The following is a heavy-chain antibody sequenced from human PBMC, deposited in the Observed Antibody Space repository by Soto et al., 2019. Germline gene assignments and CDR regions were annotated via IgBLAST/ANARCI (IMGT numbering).Heavy chain of an antibody. V-gene: IGHV4-31*03. D-gene: IGHD2-15*01. Sequence: QVQLQESGPGLVKPSQTLSLTCTVSGGSISSGGYYWSWIRQHPGKGLEWIGYIYYSGSTYYNPSRKSRVTLSVDTSKNQFSLKLSSVTAADTAVYYCARDARVYCSGGSCYSDYYYGMDVWGQGTTVTVSS. CDR3: ARDARVYCSGGSCYSDYYYGMDV. J-gene: IGHJ6*02. CDR2: IYYSGST. CDR1: GGSISSGGYY.